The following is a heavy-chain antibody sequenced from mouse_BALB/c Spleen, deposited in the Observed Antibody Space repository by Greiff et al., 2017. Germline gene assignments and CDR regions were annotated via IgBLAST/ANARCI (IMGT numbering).Heavy chain of an antibody. CDR3: ALNWDRGYYFDY. J-gene: IGHJ2*01. CDR1: GFNIKDTY. D-gene: IGHD4-1*01. V-gene: IGHV14-3*02. CDR2: IDPANGNT. Sequence: EVMLVESGAELVKPGASVKLSCTASGFNIKDTYMHWVKQRPEQGLEWIGRIDPANGNTKYDPKFQGKATITADTSSNTAYLQLSSLTSEDTAVYYCALNWDRGYYFDYWGQGTTLTVSS.